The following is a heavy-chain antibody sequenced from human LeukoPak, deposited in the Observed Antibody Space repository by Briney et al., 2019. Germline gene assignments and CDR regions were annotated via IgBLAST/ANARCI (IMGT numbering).Heavy chain of an antibody. D-gene: IGHD3-10*01. CDR3: ARTTMVRGTYYMDV. J-gene: IGHJ6*03. V-gene: IGHV4-34*01. Sequence: SETLSLTCAVYGGSFSGYYWSWIRQPPGKGLEWIGEINHSGSTNYNPSLKSRVTISVDTSKNQFSLKLSSVTAADTAVYYCARTTMVRGTYYMDVWGKGTTVTISS. CDR2: INHSGST. CDR1: GGSFSGYY.